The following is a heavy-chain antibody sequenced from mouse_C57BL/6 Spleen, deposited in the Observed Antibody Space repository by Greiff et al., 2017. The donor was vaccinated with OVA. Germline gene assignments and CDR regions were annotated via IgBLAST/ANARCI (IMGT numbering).Heavy chain of an antibody. CDR1: GYTFTDYY. CDR3: ARAALSTTVVATNY. Sequence: EVQLQQSGPVLVKPGASVKMSCKASGYTFTDYYMNWVKQSHGKSLEWIGVINPYNGGTSYNQKFKGKATLTVDKSSSTAYMELNSLTSEDSAVYYCARAALSTTVVATNYWGQGTTLTVSS. V-gene: IGHV1-19*01. D-gene: IGHD1-1*01. CDR2: INPYNGGT. J-gene: IGHJ2*01.